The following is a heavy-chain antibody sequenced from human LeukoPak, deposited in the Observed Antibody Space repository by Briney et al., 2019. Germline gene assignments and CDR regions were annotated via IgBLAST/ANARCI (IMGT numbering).Heavy chain of an antibody. J-gene: IGHJ6*03. CDR3: AKVTWGVLLWFGDMDV. V-gene: IGHV3-23*01. CDR2: ISGSGGST. D-gene: IGHD3-10*01. CDR1: GFTFSSYA. Sequence: PGGSLRLSCAASGFTFSSYAMSWVRQAPGKGLEWVSAISGSGGSTYYADSVKGRFTISRDNSKNTLYLQMNSLRAEDTAVYYCAKVTWGVLLWFGDMDVWGKGTTVTVSS.